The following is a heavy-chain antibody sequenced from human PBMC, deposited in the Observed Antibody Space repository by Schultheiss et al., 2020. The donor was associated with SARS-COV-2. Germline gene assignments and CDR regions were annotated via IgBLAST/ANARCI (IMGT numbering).Heavy chain of an antibody. J-gene: IGHJ4*02. CDR2: IDWDDDK. CDR1: GFSLSTSGMC. CDR3: ARSYGDYPEYYFDY. Sequence: QTLSLTCTFSGFSLSTSGMCVSWIRQPPGKALEWLARIDWDDDKYYSTSLKTRLTISKDTSKNQVVLTMTNMDPVDTATYYCARSYGDYPEYYFDYWGQGTLVTVSS. V-gene: IGHV2-70*11. D-gene: IGHD4-17*01.